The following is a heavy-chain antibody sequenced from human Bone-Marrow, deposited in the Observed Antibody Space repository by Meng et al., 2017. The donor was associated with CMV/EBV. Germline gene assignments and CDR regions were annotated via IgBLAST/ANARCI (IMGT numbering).Heavy chain of an antibody. Sequence: GESLKISCAASGFTFSSYGMHWVRQAPGKGLEWVSAISIGGGGTYYADSVKGRFTISRDNAKNSLYLQMNSLRAEDTAVYYCATSAGDSPGFDYWGQGTLVTVSS. V-gene: IGHV3-21*01. CDR1: GFTFSSYG. D-gene: IGHD2-21*02. CDR3: ATSAGDSPGFDY. CDR2: ISIGGGGT. J-gene: IGHJ4*02.